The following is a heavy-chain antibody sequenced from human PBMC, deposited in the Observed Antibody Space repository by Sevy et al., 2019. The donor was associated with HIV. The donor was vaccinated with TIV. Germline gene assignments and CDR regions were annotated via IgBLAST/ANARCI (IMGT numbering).Heavy chain of an antibody. CDR3: ARDGSIAARSEEDYFDY. CDR2: ISSSSSYI. D-gene: IGHD6-6*01. Sequence: GGSLRLSCAASGFTFSSYSMNWVRQAPGKGLEWVSSISSSSSYIYYADSVKGRFTISRDNAKNSLYLQMNSLRAEDTAVYYCARDGSIAARSEEDYFDYWGQGTLVTV. J-gene: IGHJ4*02. V-gene: IGHV3-21*01. CDR1: GFTFSSYS.